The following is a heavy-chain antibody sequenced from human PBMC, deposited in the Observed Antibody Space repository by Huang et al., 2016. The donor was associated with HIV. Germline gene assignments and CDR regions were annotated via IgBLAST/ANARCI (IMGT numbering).Heavy chain of an antibody. J-gene: IGHJ3*02. CDR3: ARGQFTAFDI. V-gene: IGHV6-1*01. D-gene: IGHD3-16*01. Sequence: QVQLQQSGPGLVKHSQTLSLTCYLSGDSVSSNSGAWNWIRQSPARGLGWLGRTYHMSNDYTEAVKSRITINSDTSKNQLSLQLNSVTPEDTAVYYCARGQFTAFDIWGQGTMVTVSS. CDR2: TYHMSN. CDR1: GDSVSSNSGA.